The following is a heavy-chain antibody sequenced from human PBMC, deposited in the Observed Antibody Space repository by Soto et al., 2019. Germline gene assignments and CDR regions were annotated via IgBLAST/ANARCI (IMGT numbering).Heavy chain of an antibody. CDR3: ARGNSYYYDSSDAFDI. CDR1: GYTFTSYD. Sequence: ASVKVSCTASGYTFTSYDINWVRQATGQGLEWMGWMNPNSGNTGYAQKFQGRVTMTRNTSISTAYMELSSLRSEDTAVYYCARGNSYYYDSSDAFDIWGQGTMVTVSS. V-gene: IGHV1-8*01. D-gene: IGHD3-22*01. CDR2: MNPNSGNT. J-gene: IGHJ3*02.